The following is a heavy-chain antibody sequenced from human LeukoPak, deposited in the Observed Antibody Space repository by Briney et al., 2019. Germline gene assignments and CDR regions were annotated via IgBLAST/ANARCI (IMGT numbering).Heavy chain of an antibody. Sequence: PSETLSLTCAVYGGSFSGDFWSWIRQSPGKGLEWIGEIKHDGSTTYNPSLESRVTMSVDTSKNQFSLKLSSVTAADTAVYYCARKSVAVRDAFDIWGQGTMVTVSS. D-gene: IGHD6-19*01. V-gene: IGHV4-34*01. J-gene: IGHJ3*02. CDR3: ARKSVAVRDAFDI. CDR2: IKHDGST. CDR1: GGSFSGDF.